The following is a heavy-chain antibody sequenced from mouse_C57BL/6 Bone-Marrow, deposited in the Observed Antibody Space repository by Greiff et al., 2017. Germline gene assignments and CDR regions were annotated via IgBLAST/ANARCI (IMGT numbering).Heavy chain of an antibody. Sequence: EVKLQESGPGLVKPSQSLSLTCSVTGYSITSGYYWNWIRQFPGNKLEWMGYISYDGSNNYNPSLKNRISITRDTSKNQFFLKLNSVTTEDTATYYCARDRGDYAYFDYWGQGTTLTVSS. V-gene: IGHV3-6*01. CDR2: ISYDGSN. CDR1: GYSITSGYY. J-gene: IGHJ2*01. D-gene: IGHD2-4*01. CDR3: ARDRGDYAYFDY.